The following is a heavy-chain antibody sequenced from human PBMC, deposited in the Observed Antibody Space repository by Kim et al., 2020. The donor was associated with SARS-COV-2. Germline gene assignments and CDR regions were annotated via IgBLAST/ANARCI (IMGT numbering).Heavy chain of an antibody. V-gene: IGHV4-34*01. D-gene: IGHD6-13*01. J-gene: IGHJ4*02. Sequence: SLKSRVTISVDTSKNQFSLKLSSVTAADTAVYYCARKYSLAAAGSGYFDYWGQGTLVTVSS. CDR3: ARKYSLAAAGSGYFDY.